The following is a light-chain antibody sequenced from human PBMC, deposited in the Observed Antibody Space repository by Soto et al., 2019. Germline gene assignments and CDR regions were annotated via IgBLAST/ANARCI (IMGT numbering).Light chain of an antibody. Sequence: QSVLTQPPSVSGAPGQRVTISCTGSSSNIGAGYDVHWYQQLPGTAPKLLIYGNSNQPSGVPDRFSGSKSGTSASLAITGLQAEDEADYYCQSYDSSLRGVFGGGTKVTVL. J-gene: IGLJ3*02. CDR1: SSNIGAGYD. CDR3: QSYDSSLRGV. V-gene: IGLV1-40*01. CDR2: GNS.